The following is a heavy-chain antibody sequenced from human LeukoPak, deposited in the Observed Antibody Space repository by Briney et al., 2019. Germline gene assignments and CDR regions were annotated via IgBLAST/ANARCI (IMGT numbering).Heavy chain of an antibody. CDR1: GGSISSYY. V-gene: IGHV4-59*08. J-gene: IGHJ6*03. CDR3: AKSPHTSRGRDYYYMDV. D-gene: IGHD2-2*01. CDR2: IYYSGST. Sequence: PSETLSLTCTVSGGSISSYYWSWIRQPPGKGLEWIGYIYYSGSTNYNPSLKSRVTISVDTSKNQFSLKLSSVTAADTAVYYCAKSPHTSRGRDYYYMDVWGKGTTVTVSS.